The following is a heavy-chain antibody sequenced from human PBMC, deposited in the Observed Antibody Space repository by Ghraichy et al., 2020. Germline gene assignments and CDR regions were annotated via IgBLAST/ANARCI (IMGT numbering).Heavy chain of an antibody. CDR1: GYTFTSYD. Sequence: ASVKVSCKASGYTFTSYDINWVRQATGQGLEWMGWMNPNSGNTGYAQKFQGRVTMTRNTSISTAYMELSSLRSEDTAVYYCARAGGYCSSTSCYSKSHYYYYGMDVWGQGTTVTVSS. D-gene: IGHD2-2*01. J-gene: IGHJ6*02. CDR3: ARAGGYCSSTSCYSKSHYYYYGMDV. CDR2: MNPNSGNT. V-gene: IGHV1-8*01.